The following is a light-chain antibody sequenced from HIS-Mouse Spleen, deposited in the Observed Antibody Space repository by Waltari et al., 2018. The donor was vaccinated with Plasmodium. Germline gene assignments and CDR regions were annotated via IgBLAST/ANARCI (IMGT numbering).Light chain of an antibody. CDR1: RSDVAGYHY. CDR2: DVS. CDR3: CSYAGSYTWV. Sequence: QSALTQPRTVSGSPGQSVTISCTGTRSDVAGYHYVSWYQQHPGKAPKLMIYDVSKRPSGVPDRFSGSKSGNTASLTISGLQAEDEADYYCCSYAGSYTWVFGGGTKLTVL. V-gene: IGLV2-11*01. J-gene: IGLJ2*01.